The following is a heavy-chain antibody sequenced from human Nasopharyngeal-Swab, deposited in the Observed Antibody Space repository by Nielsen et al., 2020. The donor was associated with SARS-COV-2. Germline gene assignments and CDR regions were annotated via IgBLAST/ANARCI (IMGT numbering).Heavy chain of an antibody. D-gene: IGHD3-22*01. J-gene: IGHJ3*02. Sequence: WVRQAPGQGLEWMGWMNPNSGNTGYAQKFQGRVTITRNTSISTAYMELSSLRSEDTAVYYCARGRYYDSSGYYRLPFDIWGQGTMVTVSS. CDR3: ARGRYYDSSGYYRLPFDI. CDR2: MNPNSGNT. V-gene: IGHV1-8*01.